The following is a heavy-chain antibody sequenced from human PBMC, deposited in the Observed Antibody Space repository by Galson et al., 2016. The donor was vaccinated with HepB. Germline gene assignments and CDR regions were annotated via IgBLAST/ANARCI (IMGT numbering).Heavy chain of an antibody. CDR2: INSGGTIS. D-gene: IGHD4-23*01. V-gene: IGHV3-74*01. CDR3: GRDHSVVLTTAYNWFDP. Sequence: SLRLSCAASGFAFGSHWMHWVRQVPGKGLVWVSRINSGGTISNYADSVKGRFTISRDNAKNTLYLHMNSLRVEDTAVYYCGRDHSVVLTTAYNWFDPWGQGTLVTVSS. CDR1: GFAFGSHW. J-gene: IGHJ5*02.